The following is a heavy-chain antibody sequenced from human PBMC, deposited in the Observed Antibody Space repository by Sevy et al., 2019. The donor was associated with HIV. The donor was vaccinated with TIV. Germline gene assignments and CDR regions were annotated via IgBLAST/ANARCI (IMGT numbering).Heavy chain of an antibody. D-gene: IGHD6-19*01. CDR2: IRYSGST. Sequence: SETLSLTCAVSGASISSSGYYWGWIRQPPGKGLEWIASIRYSGSTYYNPSLKSRVTISADTSKNQFSLKVSSVTAADTATYYCAGPLLPYSNGWSYYDYDSWGQGTVVTVSS. CDR3: AGPLLPYSNGWSYYDYDS. J-gene: IGHJ4*02. V-gene: IGHV4-39*01. CDR1: GASISSSGYY.